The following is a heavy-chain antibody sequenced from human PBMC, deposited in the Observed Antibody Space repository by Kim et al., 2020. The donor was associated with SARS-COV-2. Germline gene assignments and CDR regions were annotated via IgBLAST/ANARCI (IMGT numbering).Heavy chain of an antibody. V-gene: IGHV1-3*04. CDR1: GYTFTRYT. Sequence: ASVKVSCKASGYTFTRYTIHWVRQAPGQRLEWMGRINIGNGKTKYSEMFQGRVTITRDTSASAAYMELSSLRSEDTAMYYCARDGRMRYDSGRYPATVGDYWGQGTLVTVS. J-gene: IGHJ4*02. CDR3: ARDGRMRYDSGRYPATVGDY. D-gene: IGHD3-10*01. CDR2: INIGNGKT.